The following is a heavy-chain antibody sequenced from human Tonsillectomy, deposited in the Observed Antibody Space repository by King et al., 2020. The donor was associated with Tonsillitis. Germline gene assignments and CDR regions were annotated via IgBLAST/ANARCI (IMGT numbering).Heavy chain of an antibody. J-gene: IGHJ4*02. CDR2: IVVGSGNT. D-gene: IGHD4-17*01. Sequence: QLVESGPEVKKPGTSVKVSCKASGFTFTSSAVQWVRQARGQRLEWIGWIVVGSGNTNYAQKFQERVTITRDMSTSTAYMELSSLRSEDTAVYYCAADLGNDYGDYENYWGQGPLVTVSS. V-gene: IGHV1-58*01. CDR1: GFTFTSSA. CDR3: AADLGNDYGDYENY.